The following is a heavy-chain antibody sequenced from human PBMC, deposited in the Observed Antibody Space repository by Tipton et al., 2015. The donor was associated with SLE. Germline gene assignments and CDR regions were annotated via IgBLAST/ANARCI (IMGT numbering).Heavy chain of an antibody. CDR1: GFTFSSYG. D-gene: IGHD5-24*01. CDR2: ISSNGDST. V-gene: IGHV3-64*02. J-gene: IGHJ4*02. CDR3: ARKMAAGDY. Sequence: SLRLSCAASGFTFSSYGMHWVRQAPGKGLEYVSAISSNGDSTYYADSVKGRFTISRDNSKNTLYLQMGSLRTEDMAVCYCARKMAAGDYWGQGTLVTVSS.